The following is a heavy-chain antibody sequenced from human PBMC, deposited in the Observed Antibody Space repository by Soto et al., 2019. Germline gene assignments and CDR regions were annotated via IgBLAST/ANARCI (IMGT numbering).Heavy chain of an antibody. D-gene: IGHD3-22*01. Sequence: QLQLQESGSGLVKPSQTLSLTCAVSGGSISSGGYSWSWIRQPPGKGLEWIGYIYHSGSTYYNPSLKSRVTISVDRSKNQFSLKLSSVTAADTAVYYCARATNYYDSSGYGGPLDYWGQGTLVTVSS. CDR1: GGSISSGGYS. V-gene: IGHV4-30-2*01. CDR3: ARATNYYDSSGYGGPLDY. CDR2: IYHSGST. J-gene: IGHJ4*02.